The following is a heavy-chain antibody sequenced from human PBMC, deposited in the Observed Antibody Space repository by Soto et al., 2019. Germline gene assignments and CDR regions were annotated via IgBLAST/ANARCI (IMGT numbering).Heavy chain of an antibody. D-gene: IGHD2-15*01. V-gene: IGHV3-74*01. CDR1: GFTFSSYW. CDR2: INSDGSST. CDR3: VRTSLVVAAATREDY. J-gene: IGHJ4*02. Sequence: EVQLVESGGGLVQPGGSLRLSCAASGFTFSSYWMHWVRQAPGKRLVWVSRINSDGSSTSYADSVKGRFTISRDNAKNTLYLQMNRLRAEDTAVYYCVRTSLVVAAATREDYWGQGTLVTVSS.